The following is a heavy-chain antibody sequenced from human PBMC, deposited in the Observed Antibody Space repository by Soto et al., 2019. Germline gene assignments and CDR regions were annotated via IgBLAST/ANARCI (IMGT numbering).Heavy chain of an antibody. D-gene: IGHD3-16*02. J-gene: IGHJ4*02. CDR2: ISAYNGNT. CDR1: GYTFTSYG. V-gene: IGHV1-18*04. Sequence: QVQLVQSGAEVKKPGASVKVSCKASGYTFTSYGISWVRQAPGQGLEWMGWISAYNGNTNYAQKLQGRVTMTTDTATRTAYMERRSLRADDRAVYYCAGGGGYDYVWGSYRYGSFDYWGQGTLVTVSS. CDR3: AGGGGYDYVWGSYRYGSFDY.